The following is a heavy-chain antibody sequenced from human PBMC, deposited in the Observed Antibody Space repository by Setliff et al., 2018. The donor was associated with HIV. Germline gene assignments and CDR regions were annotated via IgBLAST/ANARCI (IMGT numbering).Heavy chain of an antibody. J-gene: IGHJ4*02. CDR2: ITSRSTYI. D-gene: IGHD2-15*01. V-gene: IGHV3-21*04. CDR1: GFTFSSYN. CDR3: VVGHYRSSSG. Sequence: GSLRLSCAASGFTFSSYNMNWVRQAPGKGLEWVSSITSRSTYIYYSDSVKGRFSISRDNAQNSVFLQMDSMRVEDTAVYYCVVGHYRSSSGWGQGTMVTVS.